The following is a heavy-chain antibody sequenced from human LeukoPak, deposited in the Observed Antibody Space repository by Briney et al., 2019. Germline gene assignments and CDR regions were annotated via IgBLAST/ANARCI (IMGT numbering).Heavy chain of an antibody. D-gene: IGHD5-18*01. CDR1: GGSISSSSYY. CDR2: IYYSGST. Sequence: SETLSLTCTVSGGSISSSSYYWGWIRRPPGKGLEWIGSIYYSGSTYYNPSLKSRVTISVDTSKNQFSLKLSSVTAADTAVYYCARSRGYSYGTTFLDYWGQGTLVTVSS. CDR3: ARSRGYSYGTTFLDY. J-gene: IGHJ4*02. V-gene: IGHV4-39*07.